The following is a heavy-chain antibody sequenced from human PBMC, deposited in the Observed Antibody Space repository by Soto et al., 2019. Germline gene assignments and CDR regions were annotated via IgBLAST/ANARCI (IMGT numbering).Heavy chain of an antibody. V-gene: IGHV5-10-1*01. J-gene: IGHJ6*02. CDR1: GYSFTSHW. CDR3: AMPSVAGTPYYYYGMDV. Sequence: GEPMKISYKGSGYSFTSHWISWVRQMHGKGLEWMGRIDPSDSYTNYSPSFQGHVTISADKSISTAYLQWSSLKASDTAMYYCAMPSVAGTPYYYYGMDVWGQGTTVTVSS. CDR2: IDPSDSYT. D-gene: IGHD6-19*01.